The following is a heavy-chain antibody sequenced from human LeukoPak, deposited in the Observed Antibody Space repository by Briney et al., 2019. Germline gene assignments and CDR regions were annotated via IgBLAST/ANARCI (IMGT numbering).Heavy chain of an antibody. CDR3: ARTVYYDILTGYYPWVDY. CDR1: GGSISSYY. J-gene: IGHJ4*02. CDR2: IYTSGST. Sequence: SETLSLTCTVSGGSISSYYWSWIRQPAGKGLEWIGRIYTSGSTNYNPSLKSRVTMSVDTSENQFSLKLSSVTAADTAVYYCARTVYYDILTGYYPWVDYWGQGTLVTVSS. D-gene: IGHD3-9*01. V-gene: IGHV4-4*07.